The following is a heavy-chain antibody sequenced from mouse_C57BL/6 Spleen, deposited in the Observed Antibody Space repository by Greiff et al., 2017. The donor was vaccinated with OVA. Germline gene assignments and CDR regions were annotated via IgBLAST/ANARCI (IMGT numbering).Heavy chain of an antibody. CDR1: GFTFSNYW. J-gene: IGHJ3*01. CDR2: IRLKSDNYAT. CDR3: TGSYDGPFAY. Sequence: EVKLLQSGGGLVQPGGSMKLSCVASGFTFSNYWMNWVRQSPEKGLEWVAQIRLKSDNYATHYAESVKGRFTISRDDSKSSFYRQMNNLRAEDTGIYYCTGSYDGPFAYWGQGTLVTVSA. D-gene: IGHD2-3*01. V-gene: IGHV6-3*01.